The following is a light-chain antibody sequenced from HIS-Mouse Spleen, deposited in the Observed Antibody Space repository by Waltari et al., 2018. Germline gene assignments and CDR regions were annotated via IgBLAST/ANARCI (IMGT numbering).Light chain of an antibody. CDR3: CSYAGSYTWV. Sequence: QSALTQPRSVSGSPGQSVTISCPGTSSDVCVYNYVSWYQQHPGKAPKLMIYDVSKRPSGVPDRFSGSKSGNTASLTISGLQAEDEADYYCCSYAGSYTWVFGGGTKLTVL. V-gene: IGLV2-11*02. J-gene: IGLJ3*02. CDR2: DVS. CDR1: SSDVCVYNY.